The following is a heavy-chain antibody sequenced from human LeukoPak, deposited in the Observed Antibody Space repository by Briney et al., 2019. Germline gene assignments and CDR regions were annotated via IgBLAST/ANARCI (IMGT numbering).Heavy chain of an antibody. D-gene: IGHD3-22*01. CDR2: IIPIFGTA. V-gene: IGHV1-69*13. J-gene: IGHJ2*01. Sequence: GASVKVSCKASGGTFSSYAISWVRQAPGQGLEWMGGIIPIFGTANYAQKFQGRVTITADEPTSTAYMELSSLRSEDTAVYYCARSGGYDSSGYSGWYFDLWGRGTLVTVSS. CDR1: GGTFSSYA. CDR3: ARSGGYDSSGYSGWYFDL.